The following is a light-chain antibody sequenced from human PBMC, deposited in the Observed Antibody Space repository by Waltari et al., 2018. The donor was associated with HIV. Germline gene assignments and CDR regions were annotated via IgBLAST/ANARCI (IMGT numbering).Light chain of an antibody. CDR2: EVS. Sequence: QSALTQPASVSGSPGQSITISCTGTSSEVGGYNYVSWYQQHPGKAPKLMIYEVSNRPSGVSNRFSGSKSGNTASLTISGLQAEDEADYYCSSYTSSSTPVFGTGTKVTVL. CDR3: SSYTSSSTPV. J-gene: IGLJ1*01. CDR1: SSEVGGYNY. V-gene: IGLV2-14*01.